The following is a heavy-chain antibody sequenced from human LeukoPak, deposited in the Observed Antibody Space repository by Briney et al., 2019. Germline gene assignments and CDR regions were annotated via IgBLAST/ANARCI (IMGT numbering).Heavy chain of an antibody. Sequence: GGSLRLSCAASGFTFNDHAMYWVRQAPGKGLEWASGIKWNSDNIGYADSVKGRFTISRDDAKNSLFLQMHSLRTEDTALYYCARASYYYDTTGLGAVDIWGQGTMVTVSS. V-gene: IGHV3-9*01. CDR1: GFTFNDHA. CDR2: IKWNSDNI. J-gene: IGHJ3*02. D-gene: IGHD3-22*01. CDR3: ARASYYYDTTGLGAVDI.